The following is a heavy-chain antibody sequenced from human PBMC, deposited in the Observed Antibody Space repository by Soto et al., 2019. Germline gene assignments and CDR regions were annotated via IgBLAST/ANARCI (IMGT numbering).Heavy chain of an antibody. CDR3: ARHGSYDFWSGYYSR. V-gene: IGHV4-59*08. CDR2: IYYSGST. CDR1: CGSISSDY. J-gene: IGHJ4*02. D-gene: IGHD3-3*01. Sequence: SETLSLTCTVSCGSISSDYWSWIRQPPGKGLEWIGYIYYSGSTNYNPSLKSRVTISVDTSKNQFSLKLSSVTAADTAVYYCARHGSYDFWSGYYSRWGQGTLVTVSS.